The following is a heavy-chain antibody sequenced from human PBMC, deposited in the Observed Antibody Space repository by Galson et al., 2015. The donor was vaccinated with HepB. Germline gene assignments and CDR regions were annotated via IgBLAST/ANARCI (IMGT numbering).Heavy chain of an antibody. J-gene: IGHJ3*01. V-gene: IGHV4-30-4*01. Sequence: LSLTCAVSGGSISSGGYYWSWIRQPPGKGLEWIGHIYNSGSTYFNPSLKSRITISLDTSKNQFSLKLSSLTAADTAVYYCARGYCSTTSCYEDAFDVWGQGTMVTVSS. CDR3: ARGYCSTTSCYEDAFDV. CDR2: IYNSGST. D-gene: IGHD2-2*01. CDR1: GGSISSGGYY.